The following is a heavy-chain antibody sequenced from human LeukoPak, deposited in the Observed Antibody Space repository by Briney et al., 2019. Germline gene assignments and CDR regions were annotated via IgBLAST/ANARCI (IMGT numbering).Heavy chain of an antibody. V-gene: IGHV3-30*02. J-gene: IGHJ1*01. Sequence: GGSLRLSCAASGFTFSSSGMHWVHQAPGRGLEWVSFIHAGGSDKFYAESVEGRFTISRDYSTRTVYLQMNSLRADDTALYYCARSLSAREYFQQWGQGTLVIVSS. CDR2: IHAGGSDK. CDR1: GFTFSSSG. CDR3: ARSLSAREYFQQ. D-gene: IGHD6-6*01.